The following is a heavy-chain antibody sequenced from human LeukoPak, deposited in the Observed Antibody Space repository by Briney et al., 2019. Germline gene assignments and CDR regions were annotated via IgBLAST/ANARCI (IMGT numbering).Heavy chain of an antibody. CDR1: GFTFSSYE. J-gene: IGHJ4*02. V-gene: IGHV3-48*03. Sequence: GGSLRLSCAASGFTFSSYEMNWVRQAPGKGLEWVSYISSSGSTIYYADSVKGRFTISRDNAKNSLYLQMNSLRAEDTAVYYCARGGGWATVTTGSRLIDYWGQGTLVTVSS. CDR2: ISSSGSTI. D-gene: IGHD4-17*01. CDR3: ARGGGWATVTTGSRLIDY.